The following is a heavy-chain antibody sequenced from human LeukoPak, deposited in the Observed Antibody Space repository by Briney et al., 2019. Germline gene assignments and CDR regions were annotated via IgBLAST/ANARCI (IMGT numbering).Heavy chain of an antibody. CDR1: GYTFTNYG. Sequence: ASVKVSCKASGYTFTNYGINWVRQAPGQGLEWMGWISADNGNTNYAQKLQGRLTMTTDTSTSTAYMELRGLRSDGTAVYYCARPLGTITKGLLGVWGQGTTVTVSS. D-gene: IGHD3-10*01. CDR2: ISADNGNT. V-gene: IGHV1-18*01. J-gene: IGHJ6*02. CDR3: ARPLGTITKGLLGV.